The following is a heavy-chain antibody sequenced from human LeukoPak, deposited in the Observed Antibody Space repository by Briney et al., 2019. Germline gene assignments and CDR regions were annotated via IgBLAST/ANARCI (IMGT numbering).Heavy chain of an antibody. CDR3: ARGGDYYGSGSYASNYFDY. CDR1: GFTFTSYT. D-gene: IGHD3-10*01. Sequence: GGSLRLSCAASGFTFTSYTMHWVRQAPGKGLEYVSAISSNGGTTYYANSVKGRFTISRDNSKNTLYLQMGSLRAEDMAVYCCARGGDYYGSGSYASNYFDYWGQGTLVTVSS. J-gene: IGHJ4*02. V-gene: IGHV3-64*01. CDR2: ISSNGGTT.